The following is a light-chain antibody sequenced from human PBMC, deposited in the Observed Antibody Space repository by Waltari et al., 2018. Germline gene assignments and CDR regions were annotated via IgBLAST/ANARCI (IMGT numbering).Light chain of an antibody. Sequence: IVMTQLPDALTVSLGERDTIIFKSIESVLFNSNNKNYLAWYQQKPGQPPKLLIYWASTRESGVPDRFSGSGSGTDFTLTISSLQAEDVAVDYCQQYDSTPQTFGQGTKVEIK. V-gene: IGKV4-1*01. CDR1: ESVLFNSNNKNY. CDR3: QQYDSTPQT. CDR2: WAS. J-gene: IGKJ1*01.